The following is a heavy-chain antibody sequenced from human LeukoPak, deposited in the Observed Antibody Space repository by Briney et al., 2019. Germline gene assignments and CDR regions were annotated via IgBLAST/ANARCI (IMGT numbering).Heavy chain of an antibody. V-gene: IGHV3-15*01. CDR1: GFTFTNAW. D-gene: IGHD3-22*01. CDR2: IKSKTDGWTT. CDR3: TTGYYYDSSGYYS. Sequence: GGSLRLSCAASGFTFTNAWMSWVRQAPGKGLEWVRRIKSKTDGWTTDYAAPVKGRFTISRDDSKNTLYLQMNSLKTEDTAVYYCTTGYYYDSSGYYSWGQGTLVTVSS. J-gene: IGHJ1*01.